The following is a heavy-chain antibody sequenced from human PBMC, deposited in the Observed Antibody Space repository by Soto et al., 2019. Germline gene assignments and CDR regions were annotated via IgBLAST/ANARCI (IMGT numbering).Heavy chain of an antibody. CDR2: ISDDGSNK. J-gene: IGHJ4*02. CDR3: ARDWRGYYTL. D-gene: IGHD3-3*01. V-gene: IGHV3-30-3*01. Sequence: QVQLVESGGGVVQPGRSLRLSCAASGITSSSYTIHCVRQAPGEGLEWVAVISDDGSNKYYADSVRGRFTISRDNPKNTMYMQMNSLRVGDTAVYYGARDWRGYYTLWGQGTLVTVSS. CDR1: GITSSSYT.